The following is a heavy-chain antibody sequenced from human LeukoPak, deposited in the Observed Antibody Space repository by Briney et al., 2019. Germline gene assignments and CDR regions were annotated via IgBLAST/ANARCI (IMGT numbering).Heavy chain of an antibody. J-gene: IGHJ4*02. Sequence: GGSLRLSCAASGFTFSSYSMSWVRQAPGKGLEWVSSISSSSSYIYYADSVKGRFTISRDNAKNSLYLQMNSLRAEDTAVYYCARDLRITLFDYWGQGTLVTVSS. CDR2: ISSSSSYI. CDR1: GFTFSSYS. CDR3: ARDLRITLFDY. D-gene: IGHD3-10*01. V-gene: IGHV3-21*01.